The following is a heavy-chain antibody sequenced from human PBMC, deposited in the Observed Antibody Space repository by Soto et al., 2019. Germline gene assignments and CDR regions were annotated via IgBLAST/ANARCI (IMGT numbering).Heavy chain of an antibody. CDR2: ISYDVSNK. Sequence: GGSRRLSCAASGFTFSSYGMHWVRQAPGKGLEWVAVISYDVSNKYYADSVKGRFTISRDNSKTTLYLQMNSLRAEDTAVYYCAKVGHCSGGSFDSWGQGNLVTFSP. J-gene: IGHJ5*01. D-gene: IGHD2-15*01. CDR3: AKVGHCSGGSFDS. CDR1: GFTFSSYG. V-gene: IGHV3-30*18.